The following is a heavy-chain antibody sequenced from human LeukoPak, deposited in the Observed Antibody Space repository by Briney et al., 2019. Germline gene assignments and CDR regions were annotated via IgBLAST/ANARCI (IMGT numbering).Heavy chain of an antibody. CDR1: GGSMNSYY. Sequence: SETLSLTCIVSGGSMNSYYWSWIRQPPGKGLEWIAYIHYTGITNYNPFLKSRVTISLDTSKSQFSPKLNSVTAADTAFYYCARILEGSGAAVDIRGQGTMVTVSS. CDR3: ARILEGSGAAVDI. D-gene: IGHD3-3*02. J-gene: IGHJ3*02. CDR2: IHYTGIT. V-gene: IGHV4-59*01.